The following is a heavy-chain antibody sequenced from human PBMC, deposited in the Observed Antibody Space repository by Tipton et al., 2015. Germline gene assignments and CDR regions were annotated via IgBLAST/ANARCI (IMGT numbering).Heavy chain of an antibody. J-gene: IGHJ4*02. D-gene: IGHD2-21*02. CDR3: ASPSLPHDRGDYYFQS. CDR2: LYFSGTT. CDR1: GYFISSGHF. Sequence: TLSLTCGVSGYFISSGHFWGWIRQPPGKGLEWIGSLYFSGTTYYNPSLKSRVTISIDRFKNQFSLKLSSVTAADTAVYYCASPSLPHDRGDYYFQSWGQGSLVTVSS. V-gene: IGHV4-38-2*01.